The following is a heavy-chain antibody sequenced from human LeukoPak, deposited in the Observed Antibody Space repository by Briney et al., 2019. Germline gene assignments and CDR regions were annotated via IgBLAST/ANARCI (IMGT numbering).Heavy chain of an antibody. D-gene: IGHD6-13*01. CDR3: ARHGSSSHYGY. CDR1: GGSFSGYY. Sequence: SETLSLTCAVYGGSFSGYYWSWIRQPPGKGLEWIGEINHSGSTNYNPSLKSRVTISVDTSKNQFSLKLSSVTAADTAVYYCARHGSSSHYGYWGQGTLVTVSS. CDR2: INHSGST. J-gene: IGHJ4*02. V-gene: IGHV4-34*01.